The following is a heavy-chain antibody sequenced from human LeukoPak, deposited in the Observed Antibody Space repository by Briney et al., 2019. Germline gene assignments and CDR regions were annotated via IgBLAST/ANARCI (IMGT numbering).Heavy chain of an antibody. D-gene: IGHD2-8*02. CDR2: INPSGDT. Sequence: PSETLSLTCTVSGASISSGGCYWSWIRQPAGKGLEWIGRINPSGDTNYNPSLKSRVTFSIETSKNQFPLKLNSVTAADTAMYFCARGYNTGWYFDFWGRGTLVTVSS. CDR3: ARGYNTGWYFDF. V-gene: IGHV4-61*02. J-gene: IGHJ2*01. CDR1: GASISSGGCY.